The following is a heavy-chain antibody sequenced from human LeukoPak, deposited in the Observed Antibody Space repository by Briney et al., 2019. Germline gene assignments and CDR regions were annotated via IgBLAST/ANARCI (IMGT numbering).Heavy chain of an antibody. CDR2: INPNSGGT. V-gene: IGHV1-2*02. CDR3: ARDPGEWLDYYYYYMDV. D-gene: IGHD3-3*01. J-gene: IGHJ6*03. CDR1: GYTFTGYY. Sequence: ASVTVSCKASGYTFTGYYMHWVRQAPGQGLEWMGWINPNSGGTNYAQKFQGRVTMTRATSISTAYMELSRLRSDDTAVYYCARDPGEWLDYYYYYMDVWGKGTTVTVSS.